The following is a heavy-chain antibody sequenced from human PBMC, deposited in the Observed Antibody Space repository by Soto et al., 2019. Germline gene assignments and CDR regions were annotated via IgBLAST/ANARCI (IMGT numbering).Heavy chain of an antibody. CDR3: AREAYSGSYYGYYYYYYGMDV. CDR2: IWYDGSNK. D-gene: IGHD3-10*01. CDR1: GFTFSSYG. J-gene: IGHJ6*02. V-gene: IGHV3-33*01. Sequence: QVQLVESGGGVVQPGRSLRLSCAASGFTFSSYGMHWVRQAPGKGLEWVAVIWYDGSNKYYADSVKGRFTISRDNSKNTLYLQMNSLRDEDTAVYYCAREAYSGSYYGYYYYYYGMDVWGQGTTVTVSS.